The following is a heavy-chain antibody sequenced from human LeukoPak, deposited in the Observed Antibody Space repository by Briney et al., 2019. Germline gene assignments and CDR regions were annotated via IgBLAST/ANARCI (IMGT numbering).Heavy chain of an antibody. Sequence: SETLSLTCTVSGXSVSSGSYYWSWIRQPPGKGLEWIGYIYYSGSTNYNPSLKSRVTISVDTSKNQFALKLSSVTAADTAVYYCARGVQWLVPYFDYWGQGTLVTVSS. CDR2: IYYSGST. D-gene: IGHD6-19*01. V-gene: IGHV4-61*01. CDR3: ARGVQWLVPYFDY. CDR1: GXSVSSGSYY. J-gene: IGHJ4*02.